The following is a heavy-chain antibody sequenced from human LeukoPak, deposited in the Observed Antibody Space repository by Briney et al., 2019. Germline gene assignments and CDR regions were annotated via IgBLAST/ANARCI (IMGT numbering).Heavy chain of an antibody. J-gene: IGHJ6*03. V-gene: IGHV3-7*03. Sequence: PGGSLRLSCAASGFTFSSYWMSWVRQAPGKGLEWVANIKQDGSEKYYVDSVKGRFTISRDNAKNSLYLQMNSLRADDTAVYYCAREYSSSSDHYYYYYMDVWGKGTTVTVSS. CDR2: IKQDGSEK. CDR1: GFTFSSYW. D-gene: IGHD6-6*01. CDR3: AREYSSSSDHYYYYYMDV.